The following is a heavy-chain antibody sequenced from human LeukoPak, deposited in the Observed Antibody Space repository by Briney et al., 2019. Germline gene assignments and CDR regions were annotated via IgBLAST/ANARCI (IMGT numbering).Heavy chain of an antibody. V-gene: IGHV3-23*01. Sequence: PGGSLRLSCAASGFTFSSYTMSWVRQAPGKGLEWVSVISDSGGSTYYADSVKGRFTISRENAKNSLYLQMNSLRAEDTAVYYCARAPPYSGLDYWGQGTLVTVSS. J-gene: IGHJ4*02. CDR1: GFTFSSYT. CDR3: ARAPPYSGLDY. D-gene: IGHD5-12*01. CDR2: ISDSGGST.